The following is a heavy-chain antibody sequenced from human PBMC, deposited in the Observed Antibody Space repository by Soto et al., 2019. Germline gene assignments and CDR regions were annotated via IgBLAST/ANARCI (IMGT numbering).Heavy chain of an antibody. J-gene: IGHJ1*01. V-gene: IGHV3-21*01. CDR2: ISSSSSYI. Sequence: EVQLVESGGGLVKPGGSLRLSCAASGFTFSSYSMNWVRQAPGKGLEWVSSISSSSSYIYYADSVKGRFTISRDNAKNALYLQMNSLRAEDTAVYYRARDHERGCSGGSCYPGHWGQGTLVTVSS. CDR1: GFTFSSYS. D-gene: IGHD2-15*01. CDR3: ARDHERGCSGGSCYPGH.